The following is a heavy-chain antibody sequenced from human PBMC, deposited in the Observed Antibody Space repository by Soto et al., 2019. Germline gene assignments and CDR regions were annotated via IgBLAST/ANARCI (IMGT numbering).Heavy chain of an antibody. CDR2: IWYDGTKK. J-gene: IGHJ5*02. CDR3: ARDVVTAVAGSVNWFYP. D-gene: IGHD6-19*01. V-gene: IGHV3-33*01. Sequence: QVQLAESGGGVVQSGRSLTLSCAASGFSLRTYGMQWLRRAPGKGLEWVAFIWYDGTKKFYANSVKGRSTISKDNSNTIPYMHMSGLRAEDTAVYYCARDVVTAVAGSVNWFYPWGQGTLVTVSS. CDR1: GFSLRTYG.